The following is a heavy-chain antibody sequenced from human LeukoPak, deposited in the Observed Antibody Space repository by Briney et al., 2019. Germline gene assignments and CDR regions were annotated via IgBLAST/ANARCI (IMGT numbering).Heavy chain of an antibody. J-gene: IGHJ3*02. CDR2: ISHIGSP. V-gene: IGHV4-59*01. CDR3: ARDPLSANAFDM. D-gene: IGHD6-25*01. CDR1: DGSISNYY. Sequence: PSETLSLTCRVSDGSISNYYWKWIRQPPGKGLEGIGYISHIGSPNYNPSLKSRLTISVDRSKNQFSLKLSSVTAADTAVYYCARDPLSANAFDMWGQGTVVTVSS.